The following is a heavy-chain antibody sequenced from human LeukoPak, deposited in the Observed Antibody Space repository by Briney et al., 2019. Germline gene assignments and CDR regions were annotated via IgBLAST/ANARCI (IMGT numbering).Heavy chain of an antibody. CDR3: ARDVTMVRGVRKAYNWFDP. V-gene: IGHV3-11*01. CDR1: GFTFSDYY. Sequence: GGSLRLSCAASGFTFSDYYMSWIRQAPGKGLEWVSYISSSGSTIYYADSVKGRFTSSRDNAKNSLYLQMNSLRAEDTAVYYCARDVTMVRGVRKAYNWFDPWGQGTLVTVSS. J-gene: IGHJ5*02. D-gene: IGHD3-10*01. CDR2: ISSSGSTI.